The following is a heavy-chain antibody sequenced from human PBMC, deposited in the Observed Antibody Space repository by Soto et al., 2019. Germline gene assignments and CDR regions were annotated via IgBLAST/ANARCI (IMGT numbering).Heavy chain of an antibody. CDR2: ITSDTKTI. CDR1: GFTFSVYS. CDR3: ARSVEGQFEY. Sequence: EVQLVESGGDLVQRGGSLRLSCVASGFTFSVYSMNWVRQAPGKGLEWFSYITSDTKTIKYADSVKGRFTISRDNAKNSVYLQMNSLRDEDTAVYYCARSVEGQFEYWGQGTVVTVSS. D-gene: IGHD6-19*01. J-gene: IGHJ4*02. V-gene: IGHV3-48*02.